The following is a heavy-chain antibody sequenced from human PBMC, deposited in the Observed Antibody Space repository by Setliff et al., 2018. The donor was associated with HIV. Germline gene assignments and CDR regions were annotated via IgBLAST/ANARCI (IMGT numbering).Heavy chain of an antibody. V-gene: IGHV4-4*02. CDR3: ARTIAVVNAAFDI. CDR1: GGSISTSNW. J-gene: IGHJ3*02. D-gene: IGHD6-19*01. CDR2: IQHRGST. Sequence: SETLSLTCAVSGGSISTSNWWGWVRQPPGKGLEWVGEIQHRGSTNYNPSLKSRVTISVDKSKNHLSLKLTSVTAADTAVYYCARTIAVVNAAFDIWGRGALVTVSS.